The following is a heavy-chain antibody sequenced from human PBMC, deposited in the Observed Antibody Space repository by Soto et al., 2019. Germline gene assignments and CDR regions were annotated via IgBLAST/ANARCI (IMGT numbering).Heavy chain of an antibody. CDR2: IIPIHGIA. Sequence: QVQLVQSGAEVKKPGSSVKVSCKASGGTFSSYTISWVRQAPGQGLEWMGRIIPIHGIANYAQKFQGRVTXXAXKXKSTAYMELSSLRSEDTAVYYCARDRMVRGGNLRDVWGQGTTVTVSS. J-gene: IGHJ6*02. CDR3: ARDRMVRGGNLRDV. D-gene: IGHD3-10*01. CDR1: GGTFSSYT. V-gene: IGHV1-69*08.